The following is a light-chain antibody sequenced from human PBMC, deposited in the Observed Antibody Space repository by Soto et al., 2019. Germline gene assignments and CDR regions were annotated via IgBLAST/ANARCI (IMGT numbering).Light chain of an antibody. CDR1: QRLPSDY. V-gene: IGKV3-20*01. CDR2: VAS. J-gene: IGKJ2*01. CDR3: QQSFTSPYT. Sequence: DIVLTQSPGTLSLSPGERATLSCRASQRLPSDYLALYQQKPGQAPRLLIYVASSRATGIPDRFSGSGSGTDFTLSISRLEPEDFAVYYCQQSFTSPYTFGQGTKLEIK.